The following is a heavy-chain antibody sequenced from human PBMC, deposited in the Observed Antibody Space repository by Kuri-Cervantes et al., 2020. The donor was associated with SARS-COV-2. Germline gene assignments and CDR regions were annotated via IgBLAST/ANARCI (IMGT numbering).Heavy chain of an antibody. V-gene: IGHV4-34*01. Sequence: GSLRLSCAVYGGSFSGYYWSWIRQPPGKGLEWIGEINHSGSTNYNPSLKSRVTISVDTSKNQFSLKLSSVIAADTAVYYCARGGYYYDSSGYYMPGGEGYFDLWGRGTLVTVPS. J-gene: IGHJ2*01. D-gene: IGHD3-22*01. CDR3: ARGGYYYDSSGYYMPGGEGYFDL. CDR2: INHSGST. CDR1: GGSFSGYY.